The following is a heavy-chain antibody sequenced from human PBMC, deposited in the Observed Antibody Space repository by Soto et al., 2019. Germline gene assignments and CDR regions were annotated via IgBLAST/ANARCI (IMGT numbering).Heavy chain of an antibody. CDR1: GGSISSSRCH. CDR2: IKYSGTT. CDR3: ARLGRYYQSLDT. Sequence: SETLSLTCTVSGGSISSSRCHWDWIRQPPGKGLEWIASIKYSGTTFYNPSLKSRVTLSVDTSKNQFALKLSSVTAAETAVYYCARLGRYYQSLDTWGPGTLVTVSS. D-gene: IGHD3-10*01. J-gene: IGHJ5*01. V-gene: IGHV4-39*01.